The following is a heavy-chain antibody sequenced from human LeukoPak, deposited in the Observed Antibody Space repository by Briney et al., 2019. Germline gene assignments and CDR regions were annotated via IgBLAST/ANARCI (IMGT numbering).Heavy chain of an antibody. Sequence: PKASVKVSCKASGGTFSSYAISWVRQAPGQGLEWMGRIIPILGIANYAQKFQGRVTITVDKSTSTAYMELSSLRSEDTAVYYCAREGYSGSQDYWGQGTLVTVSS. J-gene: IGHJ4*02. D-gene: IGHD3-10*01. CDR2: IIPILGIA. CDR3: AREGYSGSQDY. V-gene: IGHV1-69*04. CDR1: GGTFSSYA.